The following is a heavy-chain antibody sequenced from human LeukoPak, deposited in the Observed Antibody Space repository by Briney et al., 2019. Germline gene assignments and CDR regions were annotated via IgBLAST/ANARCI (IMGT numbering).Heavy chain of an antibody. D-gene: IGHD2-21*02. CDR3: VREDTPATANY. CDR2: IKQDGSKK. Sequence: GGSLRLSCVASGFPFSSYWMTWVRQAPGKGLEWVANIKQDGSKKSYVDSVKGRFTISRDNSKDTLFLQMHSLRPGDTAVYYCVREDTPATANYWGQGTLVTISS. V-gene: IGHV3-7*03. J-gene: IGHJ4*02. CDR1: GFPFSSYW.